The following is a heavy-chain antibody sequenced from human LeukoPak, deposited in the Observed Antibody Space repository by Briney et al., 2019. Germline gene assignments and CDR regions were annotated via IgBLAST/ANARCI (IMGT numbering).Heavy chain of an antibody. CDR1: GFSFSNNW. Sequence: GGSLRLSCVASGFSFSNNWMYWVRQAPGKGLVWVSRVNSDGSSTSYADSVRGRFTISGDNAKNTLYLQLNSLRADDTAVYYCASSPDNGVDVWGQGTTVTVSS. D-gene: IGHD2-8*01. CDR2: VNSDGSST. CDR3: ASSPDNGVDV. J-gene: IGHJ6*02. V-gene: IGHV3-74*01.